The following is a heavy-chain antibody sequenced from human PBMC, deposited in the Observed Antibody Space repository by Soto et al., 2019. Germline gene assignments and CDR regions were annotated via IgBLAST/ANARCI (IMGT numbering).Heavy chain of an antibody. CDR1: GFTFSNYA. Sequence: GGSLRLSCAASGFTFSNYAMSWVRQAPGKGLERVSGITGSGVNTYYADSVKGRFTISRDNSKNTLYLQMNSLRDEDTAVYYCAKGSLGYCSAYTCYPFDNWGQGTLVTVSS. V-gene: IGHV3-23*01. J-gene: IGHJ4*02. D-gene: IGHD2-15*01. CDR3: AKGSLGYCSAYTCYPFDN. CDR2: ITGSGVNT.